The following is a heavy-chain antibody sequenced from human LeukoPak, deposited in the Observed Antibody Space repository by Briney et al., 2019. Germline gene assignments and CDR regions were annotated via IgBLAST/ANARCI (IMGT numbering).Heavy chain of an antibody. D-gene: IGHD3-10*01. CDR1: GFTFSDYY. CDR2: ISSSGSTI. V-gene: IGHV3-11*01. CDR3: ARHMVRGVIGY. Sequence: GGSLRLSCAVSGFTFSDYYMSWIRQAPGEGLAWVSYISSSGSTIYYADSVKGRFTISRDNAKNSLYLQMNSLRAEDTAVYYCARHMVRGVIGYWGQGTLVTVSS. J-gene: IGHJ4*02.